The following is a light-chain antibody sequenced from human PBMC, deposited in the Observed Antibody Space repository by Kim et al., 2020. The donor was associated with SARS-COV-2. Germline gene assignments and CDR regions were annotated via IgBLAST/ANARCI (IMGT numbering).Light chain of an antibody. CDR1: QFINKY. V-gene: IGKV1-39*01. Sequence: DIQMTQSPSSLSASVGDRVTITCRASQFINKYLNWYQQEPGKAPKLLIYATSSLHSGVPLRFSGSGSGTEFTLTISSLHPEDFASYYCQQSYTTPWTFGQGTKLEI. CDR2: ATS. CDR3: QQSYTTPWT. J-gene: IGKJ1*01.